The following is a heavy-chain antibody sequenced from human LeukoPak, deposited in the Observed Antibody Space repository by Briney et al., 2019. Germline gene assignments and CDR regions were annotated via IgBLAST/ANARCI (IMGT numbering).Heavy chain of an antibody. J-gene: IGHJ5*02. V-gene: IGHV4-39*07. Sequence: SETLSLTCTVSGGSISSSSYYWGWIRQPPGKGLEWIGSIYYSGSTYYNPSLKSRVTISVDTSKNQFSLKLSSVTAADTAVNYCAREAPKYCTNGVCWRSNWFDPWGQGTLVTVSS. D-gene: IGHD2-8*01. CDR1: GGSISSSSYY. CDR3: AREAPKYCTNGVCWRSNWFDP. CDR2: IYYSGST.